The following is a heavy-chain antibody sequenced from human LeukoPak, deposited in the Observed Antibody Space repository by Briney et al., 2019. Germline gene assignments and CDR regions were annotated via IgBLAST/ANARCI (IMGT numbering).Heavy chain of an antibody. CDR1: GGSISSYY. CDR2: IYYSGST. V-gene: IGHV4-59*05. CDR3: ARRARGFGESPFDY. D-gene: IGHD3-10*01. Sequence: PSETLSLTCTVSGGSISSYYWSWIRQPPGKGLEWIGSIYYSGSTYYNPSLKSRVTISVDTSKNQFSLKLSSVTAADTAVYYCARRARGFGESPFDYWGQGTLVTVSS. J-gene: IGHJ4*02.